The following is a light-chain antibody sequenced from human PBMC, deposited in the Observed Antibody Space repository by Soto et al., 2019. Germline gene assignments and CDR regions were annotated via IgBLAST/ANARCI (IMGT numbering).Light chain of an antibody. V-gene: IGKV3-15*01. CDR3: QQSYSPIT. Sequence: EIVMTQSPATLSVSPGERATLSCRASQSVSSNLAWYQQKPGQAPRLLIYGASTRATGIPARFSGSGSGTEFTLTISSLQSEDFATYYCQQSYSPITFGQGTRLEI. J-gene: IGKJ5*01. CDR2: GAS. CDR1: QSVSSN.